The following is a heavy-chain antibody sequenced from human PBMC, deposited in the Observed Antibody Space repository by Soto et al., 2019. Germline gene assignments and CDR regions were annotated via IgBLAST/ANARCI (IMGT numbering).Heavy chain of an antibody. V-gene: IGHV2-5*01. CDR1: GFSLTSTGVG. CDR3: AHRPGGSGWRYYFDY. Sequence: SGPTVVNPTQTLTLTCSFSGFSLTSTGVGVGWFRQPPGKALEWLGLTYWNDDDRYRSSLRSRLTITKDTSKNQVVLTMTNMDPEDTATYYCAHRPGGSGWRYYFDYWGQGTLVTVSS. D-gene: IGHD6-19*01. J-gene: IGHJ4*02. CDR2: TYWNDDD.